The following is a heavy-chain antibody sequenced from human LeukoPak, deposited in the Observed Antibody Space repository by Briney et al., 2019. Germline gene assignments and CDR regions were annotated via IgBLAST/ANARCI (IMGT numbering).Heavy chain of an antibody. CDR1: GGSFSGYY. J-gene: IGHJ4*02. Sequence: SETLSLTCAVYGGSFSGYYWSWIRQPPGKGLEWIGEINHSGSTNYNPSLKSRVTISVDTSKNQFSLKLSSVTAADTAVYYCARRLSMIVVVFDSWGQGSLVTVSS. V-gene: IGHV4-34*01. D-gene: IGHD3-22*01. CDR3: ARRLSMIVVVFDS. CDR2: INHSGST.